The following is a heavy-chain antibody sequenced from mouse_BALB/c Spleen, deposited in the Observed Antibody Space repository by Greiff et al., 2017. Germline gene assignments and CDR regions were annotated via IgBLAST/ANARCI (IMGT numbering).Heavy chain of an antibody. CDR1: GFNFKDSY. CDR3: ARAFYYAMDY. J-gene: IGHJ4*01. Sequence: VQLQQSGAELVKPGASVKLSCTASGFNFKDSYMHWVKQRPEQGLEWIGRIDPANGNTKYDPKFQGKATITADTSSNTAYLQLSSLTSEDTAVYYCARAFYYAMDYWGQGTSVTVSS. CDR2: IDPANGNT. V-gene: IGHV14-3*02.